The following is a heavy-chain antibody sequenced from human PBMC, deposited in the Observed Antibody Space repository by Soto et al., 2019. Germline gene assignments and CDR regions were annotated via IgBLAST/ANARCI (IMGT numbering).Heavy chain of an antibody. CDR2: ISYDGSNK. V-gene: IGHV3-30*18. J-gene: IGHJ3*02. CDR1: GFTFSSYG. Sequence: QVQLVESGGGVVQPGRSLRLSCAASGFTFSSYGMHWVRQAPGKGLEWVAVISYDGSNKYYADSVKGRFTISRDKSKNTLYLTMNSLRAEDTAVYYCAKDGTGAASVIDIWGQETMVTVSS. D-gene: IGHD6-13*01. CDR3: AKDGTGAASVIDI.